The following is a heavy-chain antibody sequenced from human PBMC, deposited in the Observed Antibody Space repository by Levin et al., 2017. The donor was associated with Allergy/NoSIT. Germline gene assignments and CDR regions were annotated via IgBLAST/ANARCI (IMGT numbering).Heavy chain of an antibody. CDR2: IRSKANSYAT. J-gene: IGHJ4*02. Sequence: PGGSLRLSCAASGFTFSGSAMHWVRQASGKGLEWVGRIRSKANSYATAYAASVKGRFTISRDDSKNTAYLQMNSLKTEDTAVYYCTPPPYGSGPIDYWGQGTLVTVSS. V-gene: IGHV3-73*01. D-gene: IGHD3-10*01. CDR3: TPPPYGSGPIDY. CDR1: GFTFSGSA.